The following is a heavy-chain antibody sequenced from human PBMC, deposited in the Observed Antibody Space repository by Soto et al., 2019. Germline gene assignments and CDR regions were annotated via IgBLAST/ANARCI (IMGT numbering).Heavy chain of an antibody. CDR2: ISASGSST. Sequence: EVQLLESGGGLVQPGGSLRLSCAASGFTFSSYAMSWVRQAPGKGLEWVSARLEWVSAISASGSSTYYADSVKGRFTISRDNSKDTLYVQMNSLRAEDTPVYYCARGSYGDYDYWGQGTLVTVSS. D-gene: IGHD4-17*01. J-gene: IGHJ4*02. V-gene: IGHV3-23*01. CDR1: GFTFSSYA. CDR3: ARGSYGDYDY.